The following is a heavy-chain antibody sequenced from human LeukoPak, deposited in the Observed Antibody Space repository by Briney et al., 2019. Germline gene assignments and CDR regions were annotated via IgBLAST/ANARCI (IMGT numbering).Heavy chain of an antibody. CDR1: GYTFTGYY. V-gene: IGHV1-2*02. J-gene: IGHJ3*02. Sequence: GASVKVSCKASGYTFTGYYMHWVRQAPGQGLEWMGWINPNSGGTNYAQKFQGRVTMTRDTSISTAYMELSRLRSDDTAVYYCAREEDIVLMVYAISDAFDIWGQGTMVTVSS. D-gene: IGHD2-8*01. CDR3: AREEDIVLMVYAISDAFDI. CDR2: INPNSGGT.